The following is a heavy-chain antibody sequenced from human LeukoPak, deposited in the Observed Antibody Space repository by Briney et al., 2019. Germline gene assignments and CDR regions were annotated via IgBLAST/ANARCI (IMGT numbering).Heavy chain of an antibody. Sequence: QPGGSLRLSCAASGFTFSSYSMNWVRQAPGKGLEWVSSINSSSSYIYYADTVKGRFTISRDNAKNSLYLLKNSPRAEDTAVYYCARDRRELSFYFDYWGQGTLVTVSS. CDR1: GFTFSSYS. V-gene: IGHV3-21*01. CDR2: INSSSSYI. CDR3: ARDRRELSFYFDY. J-gene: IGHJ4*02. D-gene: IGHD1-26*01.